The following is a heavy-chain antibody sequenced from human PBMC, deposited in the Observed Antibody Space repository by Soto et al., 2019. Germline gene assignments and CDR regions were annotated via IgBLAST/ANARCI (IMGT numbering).Heavy chain of an antibody. Sequence: SETLSLTCAVYGGSFSGYYWSWIRQPPGKGLEWIGEINHSGSTNYNPSLKSRVTISVDTSKNQFSLKLSSVTAADTAVYYCARGRGYSSSWYTTRPDWFDPWGQGTLVTVS. CDR3: ARGRGYSSSWYTTRPDWFDP. D-gene: IGHD6-13*01. J-gene: IGHJ5*02. CDR2: INHSGST. V-gene: IGHV4-34*01. CDR1: GGSFSGYY.